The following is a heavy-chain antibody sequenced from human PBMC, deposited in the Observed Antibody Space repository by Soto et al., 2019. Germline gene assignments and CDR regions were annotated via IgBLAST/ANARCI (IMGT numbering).Heavy chain of an antibody. CDR3: ARMNVDSYQFYYGMDV. Sequence: PTLVNPTETLTLTGTVSGFSLTTCKTAVCWIRQPPGNALDWLAHIFSDNESSYSTSLQGRLTISKDTSGSQVVLSMTNVNPVDKATYSSARMNVDSYQFYYGMDVWGEGTKVTVSS. J-gene: IGHJ6*04. D-gene: IGHD4-17*01. CDR2: IFSDNES. CDR1: GFSLTTCKTA. V-gene: IGHV2-26*01.